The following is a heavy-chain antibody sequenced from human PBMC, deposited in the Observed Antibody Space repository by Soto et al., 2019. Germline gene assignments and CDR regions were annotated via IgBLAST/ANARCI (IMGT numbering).Heavy chain of an antibody. V-gene: IGHV1-18*01. D-gene: IGHD2-2*01. J-gene: IGHJ4*02. Sequence: QVQLVQSGAEVKKPGASVEVSCKASGYTFTTFGISWVRQAPGQGLEWMGWISPKNGNTHYVQRLQGRVAMTTDTSTNTAYMELRSLRSDDTAVYYCARVYCDSRRCYDPDCWGEGTLVTVSA. CDR3: ARVYCDSRRCYDPDC. CDR2: ISPKNGNT. CDR1: GYTFTTFG.